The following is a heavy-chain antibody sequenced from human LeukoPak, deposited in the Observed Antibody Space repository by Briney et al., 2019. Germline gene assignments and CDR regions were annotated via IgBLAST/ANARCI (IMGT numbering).Heavy chain of an antibody. Sequence: GGSLRLSCAVSGFSVSSTYMTWVRQAPGKGLEWVSSISSSSSYIYYADSVKGRFTISRDNAKNLLYLQMNSLRAEDTAVYYCARDARRFGEPRLFDPWGQGTLVTVSS. CDR1: GFSVSSTY. D-gene: IGHD3-10*01. V-gene: IGHV3-21*01. J-gene: IGHJ5*02. CDR2: ISSSSSYI. CDR3: ARDARRFGEPRLFDP.